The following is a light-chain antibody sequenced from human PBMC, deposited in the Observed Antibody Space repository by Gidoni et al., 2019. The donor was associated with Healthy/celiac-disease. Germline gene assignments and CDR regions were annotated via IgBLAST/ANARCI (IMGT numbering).Light chain of an antibody. Sequence: EIVLTQSPATLSLSPGERATLSCRASQSVSSYLAWYQQKPGQAPRLLIYDASNRATGIPARFSGSESGTDFTLTISSLEPEDFAVYYCQQRSNWPRGSFXQXTKLEIK. CDR1: QSVSSY. CDR3: QQRSNWPRGS. J-gene: IGKJ2*03. CDR2: DAS. V-gene: IGKV3-11*01.